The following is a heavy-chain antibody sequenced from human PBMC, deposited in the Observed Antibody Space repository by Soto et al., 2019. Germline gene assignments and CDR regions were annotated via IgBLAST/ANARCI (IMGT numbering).Heavy chain of an antibody. D-gene: IGHD2-8*01. CDR2: INGYNGNT. CDR3: AREGNAPYYYYGMDV. CDR1: GYTFTSYG. Sequence: QVQLEQSGAEVKKPGDSMKVSCKAYGYTFTSYGISWVRQAPGQGLEWMGWINGYNGNTDYPQKVQGRVTMTTDKSTSTAYMGLRSLRSDDTAVYYCAREGNAPYYYYGMDVWGQGTTVTVYS. V-gene: IGHV1-18*01. J-gene: IGHJ6*02.